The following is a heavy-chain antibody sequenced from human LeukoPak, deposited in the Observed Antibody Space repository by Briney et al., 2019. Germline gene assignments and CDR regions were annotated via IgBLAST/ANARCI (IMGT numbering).Heavy chain of an antibody. V-gene: IGHV4-31*03. CDR1: GVSISSGGYY. Sequence: TSQTLSLTCTVSGVSISSGGYYWSWIRQHPGKGLEWIGYTYYSGSTYYNPSLKSRVTISVDTSKNQFSLKLSSVTAADTAVYYCAREEYSGSYYNWFDPWGQGTLVTVSS. CDR3: AREEYSGSYYNWFDP. J-gene: IGHJ5*02. CDR2: TYYSGST. D-gene: IGHD1-26*01.